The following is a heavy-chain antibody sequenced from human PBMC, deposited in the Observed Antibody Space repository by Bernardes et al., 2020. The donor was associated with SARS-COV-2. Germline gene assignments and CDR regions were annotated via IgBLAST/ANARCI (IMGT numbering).Heavy chain of an antibody. V-gene: IGHV4-59*01. J-gene: IGHJ4*02. CDR2: INYSGTT. D-gene: IGHD1-26*01. Sequence: SETLSLTCSVSGGSISNYYWSWIRQLPGKGLEWIGRINYSGTTNYNPSLKSRVTISVDTSKNQFSLKLSSVTTADTAFYYCARGLPSGSWHLDYWGQGTLVTVSS. CDR3: ARGLPSGSWHLDY. CDR1: GGSISNYY.